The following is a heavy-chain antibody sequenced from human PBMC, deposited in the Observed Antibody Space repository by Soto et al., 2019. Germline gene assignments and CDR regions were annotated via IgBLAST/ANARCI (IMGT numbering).Heavy chain of an antibody. CDR3: ARDWKGYSGSWYLGYYYYGMDV. CDR2: ISSSSSYI. Sequence: GGSLRLSCAASGFTFSSYSMNWVRQAPGKGLEWVSSISSSSSYIYYADSVKGRFTISRDNAKNSLYLQMNSLRAEDTAVYYCARDWKGYSGSWYLGYYYYGMDVWGQETTVT. D-gene: IGHD6-13*01. J-gene: IGHJ6*02. V-gene: IGHV3-21*01. CDR1: GFTFSSYS.